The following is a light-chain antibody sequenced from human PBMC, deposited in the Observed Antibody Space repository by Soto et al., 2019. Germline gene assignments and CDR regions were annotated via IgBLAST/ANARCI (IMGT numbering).Light chain of an antibody. CDR1: QSVLYSPNNKNY. Sequence: DIVMTQSPDSLAVSLGERATINCKSSQSVLYSPNNKNYLAWYQQKPGQPPKLLVYWASTRESGVPDRFSGSGSETEFTLTINSLQAEDVAVYYCQQYINAPQTCGQGTKVEIK. CDR3: QQYINAPQT. V-gene: IGKV4-1*01. CDR2: WAS. J-gene: IGKJ1*01.